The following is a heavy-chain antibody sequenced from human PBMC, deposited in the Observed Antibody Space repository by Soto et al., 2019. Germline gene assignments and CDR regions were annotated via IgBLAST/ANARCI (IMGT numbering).Heavy chain of an antibody. J-gene: IGHJ4*02. V-gene: IGHV3-66*04. CDR1: GFTVSSNY. D-gene: IGHD5-18*01. CDR2: IYSGGSA. CDR3: ARHGYSYGGGYFDY. Sequence: EVQLVESGGGLVQPGGSLRLSCAASGFTVSSNYMSWVRQAPGKGLEWVSVIYSGGSAYYADSVKGRFTISRDNSKNTLEPQMNSLGGGDTAVYYCARHGYSYGGGYFDYWGQGTLVTVSS.